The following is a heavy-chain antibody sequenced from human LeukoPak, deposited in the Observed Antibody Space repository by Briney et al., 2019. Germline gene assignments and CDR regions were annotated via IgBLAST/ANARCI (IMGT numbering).Heavy chain of an antibody. CDR2: IIPILGIA. J-gene: IGHJ2*01. CDR1: GGTFSSYA. CDR3: ARDPGYYDSSGYYWYFDL. V-gene: IGHV1-69*04. D-gene: IGHD3-22*01. Sequence: ASVKVSCKASGGTFSSYAISWVRQAPGQGLEWMGRIIPILGIANYAQKFQGRVTITADKSTSTAYMELSSLRSEDTAVYYCARDPGYYDSSGYYWYFDLWGRGTLVTVSS.